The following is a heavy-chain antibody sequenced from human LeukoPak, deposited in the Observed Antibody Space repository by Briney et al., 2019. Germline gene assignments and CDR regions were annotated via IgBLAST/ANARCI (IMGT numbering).Heavy chain of an antibody. D-gene: IGHD3-3*01. Sequence: PGGSLRLSSAASGFDFSSNWMHWVRHAPGQGLVWVSRIKGDGIGTNYADSVKGRFTISRDIAKNTLYLQMNSLRAEDTGVYYCAKDHYWSIDYWGRGTLVTVSS. J-gene: IGHJ4*02. CDR2: IKGDGIGT. V-gene: IGHV3-74*01. CDR3: AKDHYWSIDY. CDR1: GFDFSSNW.